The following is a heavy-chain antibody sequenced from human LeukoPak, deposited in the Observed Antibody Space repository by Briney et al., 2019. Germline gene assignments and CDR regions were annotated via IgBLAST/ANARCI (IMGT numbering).Heavy chain of an antibody. CDR2: IYSGGST. Sequence: GGSLRLSCAASGFTVSSNYMSWVRQAPGKGLEWVSVIYSGGSTYYADSVKGRFTISRDNSKKTLYLQMNSLRAEDTAVYYCARDSPGDSSGYYYYYGMDVWGQGTTVTVSS. CDR1: GFTVSSNY. J-gene: IGHJ6*02. V-gene: IGHV3-53*01. CDR3: ARDSPGDSSGYYYYYGMDV. D-gene: IGHD3-22*01.